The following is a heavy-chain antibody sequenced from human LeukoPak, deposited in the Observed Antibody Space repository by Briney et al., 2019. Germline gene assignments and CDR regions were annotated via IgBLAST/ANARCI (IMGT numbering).Heavy chain of an antibody. CDR3: AKVVSGMWAFDI. Sequence: GGSLRLSCAASGFTFSSYDMSWVRQAPGKGLEWVSAISGSGGSTYYADSVKGRFTISRDNSKNTLYLQMNSLRAEDTAVYYCAKVVSGMWAFDIWGQGTMVTVSS. CDR2: ISGSGGST. D-gene: IGHD3-10*01. J-gene: IGHJ3*02. CDR1: GFTFSSYD. V-gene: IGHV3-23*01.